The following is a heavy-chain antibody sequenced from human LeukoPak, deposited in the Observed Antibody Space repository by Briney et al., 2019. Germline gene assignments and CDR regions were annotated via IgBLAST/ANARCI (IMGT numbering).Heavy chain of an antibody. D-gene: IGHD3-10*01. CDR3: ARVPMYYYGSGSFLDY. J-gene: IGHJ4*02. Sequence: GGSLRLSCAASGFTFSSYAMSWVRQAPGKGLEWVSAISGSGGSTYYADSVKGRFTISRDNSKNTLYLQMNSLRAEDTAVYYCARVPMYYYGSGSFLDYWGQGTLVTVSS. CDR2: ISGSGGST. CDR1: GFTFSSYA. V-gene: IGHV3-23*01.